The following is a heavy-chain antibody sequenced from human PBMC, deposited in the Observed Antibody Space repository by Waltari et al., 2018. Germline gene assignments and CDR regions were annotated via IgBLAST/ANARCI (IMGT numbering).Heavy chain of an antibody. Sequence: EVQVVESGGGLVQPGGSLRLPCAAPGFTLSRYWMGWVRQAPGKGLEWVANIKQDGSEKYYVDSVKGRFTISRDNAKNSLYLQMSSLRAEDTAVYYCARGDGSGMAYWGQGTLVTVSS. CDR1: GFTLSRYW. V-gene: IGHV3-7*03. CDR3: ARGDGSGMAY. J-gene: IGHJ4*02. CDR2: IKQDGSEK. D-gene: IGHD3-10*01.